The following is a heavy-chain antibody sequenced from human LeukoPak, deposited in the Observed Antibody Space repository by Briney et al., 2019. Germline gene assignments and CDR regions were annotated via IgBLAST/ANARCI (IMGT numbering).Heavy chain of an antibody. CDR1: GGSISSSSYY. J-gene: IGHJ5*02. CDR2: IYYSGST. D-gene: IGHD3-10*01. Sequence: SETLSLTCTVSGGSISSSSYYWGWIRQPPGKGLEWIGSIYYSGSTNYNPSLKSRVTISVDTSKNQFSLKLSSVTAADTAVYYCARLWFGELIYWFDPWGQGTLVTVSS. CDR3: ARLWFGELIYWFDP. V-gene: IGHV4-39*07.